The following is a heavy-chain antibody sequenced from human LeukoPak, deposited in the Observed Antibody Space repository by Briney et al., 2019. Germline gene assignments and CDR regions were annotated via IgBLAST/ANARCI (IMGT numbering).Heavy chain of an antibody. D-gene: IGHD2-15*01. CDR2: ISSNGNT. V-gene: IGHV3-64*01. CDR3: ARARVAAKSGYMDV. CDR1: GFTFSTYG. J-gene: IGHJ6*03. Sequence: GGSLRLSCAASGFTFSTYGMYWVRQAPGKGLEYVSSISSNGNTCYANSVKGRFTISRDNPKNTLYLQMGSLRDEDLAVYYCARARVAAKSGYMDVWGTGTTVTISS.